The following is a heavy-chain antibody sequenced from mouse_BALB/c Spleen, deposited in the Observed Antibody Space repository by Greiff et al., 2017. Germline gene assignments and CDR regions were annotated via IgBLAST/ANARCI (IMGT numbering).Heavy chain of an antibody. D-gene: IGHD2-1*01. CDR3: ARDYGNYVGAMDY. CDR2: ISDGGSYT. V-gene: IGHV5-4*02. J-gene: IGHJ4*01. CDR1: GFTFSDYY. Sequence: EVQLVESGGGLVKPGGSLKLSCAASGFTFSDYYMYWVRQTPEKRLEWVATISDGGSYTYYPDSVKGRFTISRDNAKNNLYLQMSSLKSEDTAMYYCARDYGNYVGAMDYWGQGTSVTVSS.